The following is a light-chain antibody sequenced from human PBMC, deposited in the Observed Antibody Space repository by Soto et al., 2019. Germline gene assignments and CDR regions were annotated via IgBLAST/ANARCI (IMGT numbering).Light chain of an antibody. CDR3: QQYNSWLWT. CDR1: QTVRNNY. Sequence: EIVLTQSPGTLSLSPGERATLSCRASQTVRNNYLAWYQQKPGQAPRLLIYDASSRATGIPDRFSGSGSGTDFTLIISSLQSEDSAVYYCQQYNSWLWTFGQGTKVDIK. J-gene: IGKJ1*01. V-gene: IGKV3-20*01. CDR2: DAS.